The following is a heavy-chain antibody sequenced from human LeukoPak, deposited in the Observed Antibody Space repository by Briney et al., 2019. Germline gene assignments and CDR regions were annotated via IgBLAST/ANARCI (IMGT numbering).Heavy chain of an antibody. Sequence: ASVKVSCKASGYTFPIYGISWVRQAPGQGLEWMGWTSAYNGNTNYAQKLQGRVTMTTDTSTSTAYMELRSLRSDDTAMYYCARDYCTSISCYTDYWGQGTLVTVSS. CDR1: GYTFPIYG. CDR3: ARDYCTSISCYTDY. J-gene: IGHJ4*02. CDR2: TSAYNGNT. V-gene: IGHV1-18*01. D-gene: IGHD2-2*02.